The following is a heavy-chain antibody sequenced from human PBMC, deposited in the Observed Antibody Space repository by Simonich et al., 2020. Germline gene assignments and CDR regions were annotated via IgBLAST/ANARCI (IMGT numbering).Heavy chain of an antibody. D-gene: IGHD6-13*01. V-gene: IGHV4-39*01. CDR3: ARHAGFAFDI. CDR1: GGSHSSSRYY. Sequence: QLQLQESGPGLVKPSETLSLTCTVSGGSHSSSRYYWGWIRQPPGRGVGWIGSIYYRGSTYYNPSLKCRVTISVDTSNNQFTLKQSSVAAADTAVYYCARHAGFAFDIWGQGTMVTVSS. CDR2: IYYRGST. J-gene: IGHJ3*02.